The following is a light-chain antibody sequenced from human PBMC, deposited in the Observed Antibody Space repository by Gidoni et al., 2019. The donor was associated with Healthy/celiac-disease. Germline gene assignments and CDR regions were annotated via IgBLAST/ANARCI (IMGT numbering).Light chain of an antibody. J-gene: IGKJ2*03. Sequence: DILMTQPPSSLSASVGDRVTITCRASQSISSYLNWYQQKPGKAPKLLIYAASSLQSGVPSRFSGSGSGTDFTLTISSLQPEDFATYYCQQSYSTRYSFGQGTELEIK. CDR3: QQSYSTRYS. CDR2: AAS. V-gene: IGKV1-39*01. CDR1: QSISSY.